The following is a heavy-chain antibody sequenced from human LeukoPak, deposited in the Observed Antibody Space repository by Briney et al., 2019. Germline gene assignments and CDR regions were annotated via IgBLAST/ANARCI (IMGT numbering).Heavy chain of an antibody. CDR2: IYTSGST. CDR3: ARDSTVTTFNYMDV. D-gene: IGHD4-11*01. V-gene: IGHV4-4*07. Sequence: SETLSLTCTVSGGSISSYYWSWIRQPAGKGLEWIGRIYTSGSTNYNPSLKSRVTMSVDTSKNQFSLKLSSVTAADTAMYYCARDSTVTTFNYMDVWGKGTTVTVSS. J-gene: IGHJ6*03. CDR1: GGSISSYY.